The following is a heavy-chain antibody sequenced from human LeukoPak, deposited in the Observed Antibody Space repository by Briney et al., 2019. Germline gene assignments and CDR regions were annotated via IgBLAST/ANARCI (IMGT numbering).Heavy chain of an antibody. V-gene: IGHV1-2*02. Sequence: GASVKVSCKASGYTFTGYYMHWVRQAPGQGLEWMGWINPNSGGTNYAQKSQGRVTMTRDTSISTAYMELSRLRSDDTAVYYCARGYDFWSGYPGVRFDPWGQGTLVTVSS. CDR3: ARGYDFWSGYPGVRFDP. D-gene: IGHD3-3*01. CDR2: INPNSGGT. J-gene: IGHJ5*02. CDR1: GYTFTGYY.